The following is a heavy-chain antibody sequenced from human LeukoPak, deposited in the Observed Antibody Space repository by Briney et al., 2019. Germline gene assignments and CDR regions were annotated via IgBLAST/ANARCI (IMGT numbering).Heavy chain of an antibody. V-gene: IGHV1-69*04. J-gene: IGHJ4*02. Sequence: SVKVSCKASGGTFSSYAISRVRQAPGQGLEWMGRIIPIFGIANYAQKFQGRVTITADKSTSTAYMELSSLRSEDTAVYYCARGRYYYDSSGYYYVDDDYWGQGTLVTVSS. CDR2: IIPIFGIA. CDR1: GGTFSSYA. D-gene: IGHD3-22*01. CDR3: ARGRYYYDSSGYYYVDDDY.